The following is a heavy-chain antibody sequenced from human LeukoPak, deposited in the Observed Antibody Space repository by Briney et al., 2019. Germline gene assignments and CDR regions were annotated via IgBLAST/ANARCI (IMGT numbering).Heavy chain of an antibody. CDR3: ARGIVVVPAAIGWFDP. Sequence: PSETLSLTCTVSGGSISSGSYYWSWIRQPAGKGLEWIGRIYTSGSTNYNPSLKSRVTISVDTSKNQFSLKLSSVTAADTAVYYCARGIVVVPAAIGWFDPWGQGTLVTVSS. J-gene: IGHJ5*02. CDR2: IYTSGST. CDR1: GGSISSGSYY. V-gene: IGHV4-61*02. D-gene: IGHD2-2*01.